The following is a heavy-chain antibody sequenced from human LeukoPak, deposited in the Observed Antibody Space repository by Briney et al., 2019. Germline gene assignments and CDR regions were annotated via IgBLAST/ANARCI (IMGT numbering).Heavy chain of an antibody. D-gene: IGHD6-25*01. V-gene: IGHV1-46*01. Sequence: ASVKVSCKASGYTFTTYYMHWVRQAPGQGLEWMGIINPNGGSTSYAQKFQGRVTMTRDMSTSTVYMELSSLRSEDTAVYYCTRGARRSASGDYFDYWSQGTLVTVSS. CDR2: INPNGGST. J-gene: IGHJ4*02. CDR1: GYTFTTYY. CDR3: TRGARRSASGDYFDY.